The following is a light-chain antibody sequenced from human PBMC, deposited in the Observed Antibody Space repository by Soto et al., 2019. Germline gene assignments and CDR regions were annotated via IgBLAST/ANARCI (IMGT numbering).Light chain of an antibody. Sequence: QSALTQPASVSGSPGQSITISCTGTSSDVGGYNYVSWYQQHPGKAPKLMIYEVSNRPSGVSNRFSGSKSGNTASLTISGLHAEDEYDYYCSSYTSSSTLVFGTGTKVTVL. J-gene: IGLJ1*01. CDR2: EVS. CDR1: SSDVGGYNY. CDR3: SSYTSSSTLV. V-gene: IGLV2-14*01.